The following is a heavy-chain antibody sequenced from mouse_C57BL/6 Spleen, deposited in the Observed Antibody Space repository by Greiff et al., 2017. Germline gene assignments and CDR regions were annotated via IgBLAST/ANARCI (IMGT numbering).Heavy chain of an antibody. J-gene: IGHJ2*01. Sequence: QVQLQQPGAELVRPGSSVKLSCKASGYTFTSYWMDWVKQRPGQGLEWIGNIYPYDSATHYNQKFKDKATLTVDKSSSTAYMQLSRLTSEDSAVYYCARRGDGSSSDYWGQGTTLTVSS. CDR3: ARRGDGSSSDY. V-gene: IGHV1-61*01. D-gene: IGHD1-1*01. CDR1: GYTFTSYW. CDR2: IYPYDSAT.